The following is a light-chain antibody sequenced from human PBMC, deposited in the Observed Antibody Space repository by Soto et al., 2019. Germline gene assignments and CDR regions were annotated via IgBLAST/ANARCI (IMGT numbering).Light chain of an antibody. CDR2: EIS. CDR1: SSDVGGYNF. J-gene: IGLJ1*01. Sequence: QSALTQPPSASGSPGQSVTISCTGTSSDVGGYNFVSWYQHHPGKAPKLMIYEISKRPSGVPDRFSGSKSGNTASLTVSGLQAEDEADYYCSSYEGSNNYVFGTGTKLTVL. V-gene: IGLV2-8*01. CDR3: SSYEGSNNYV.